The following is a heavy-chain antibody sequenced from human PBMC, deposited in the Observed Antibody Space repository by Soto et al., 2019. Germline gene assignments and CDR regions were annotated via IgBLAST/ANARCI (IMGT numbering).Heavy chain of an antibody. CDR1: GGSISSSSYY. J-gene: IGHJ5*02. Sequence: PSETLSLTCTVSGGSISSSSYYWGWIRQPPGKGLEWIGSIYYSGSTYYNPSLKSRVTISVDTSKNQFSLKLSSVTAADTAVYYCARRSDYYDSSGYPIRWFDPWGQGTLVTAPQ. CDR3: ARRSDYYDSSGYPIRWFDP. V-gene: IGHV4-39*01. CDR2: IYYSGST. D-gene: IGHD3-22*01.